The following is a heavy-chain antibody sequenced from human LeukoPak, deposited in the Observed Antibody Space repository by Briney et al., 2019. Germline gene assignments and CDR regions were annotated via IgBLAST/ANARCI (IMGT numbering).Heavy chain of an antibody. Sequence: ASVKVSCKASGYTFTGYYMHWVRQAPGQGLEWMGWINPNSGGTNYAQKFQGRVTMTRDTSISTAYMELSRLRSDDTAVYYCAREKITGTTSWFDPWGQGPLVTVSS. J-gene: IGHJ5*02. V-gene: IGHV1-2*02. CDR1: GYTFTGYY. CDR2: INPNSGGT. CDR3: AREKITGTTSWFDP. D-gene: IGHD1-7*01.